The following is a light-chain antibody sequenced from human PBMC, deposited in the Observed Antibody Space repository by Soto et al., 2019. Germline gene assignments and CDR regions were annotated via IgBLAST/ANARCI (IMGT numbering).Light chain of an antibody. V-gene: IGKV3-20*01. J-gene: IGKJ1*01. CDR3: QQSDSSPWT. Sequence: EVVMTQSPPTVSVTQGERATLSCRASQSVSSNLVWYQQKPGQAPRLLIYGASNRATGIPDRFSGSVSGTDFTLIISRLEPEDFAVYFCQQSDSSPWTFGQGTKVDI. CDR1: QSVSSN. CDR2: GAS.